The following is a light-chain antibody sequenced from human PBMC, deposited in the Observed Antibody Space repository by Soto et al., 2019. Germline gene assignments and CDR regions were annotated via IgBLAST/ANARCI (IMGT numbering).Light chain of an antibody. CDR1: SGDIGSYNR. V-gene: IGLV2-14*01. CDR3: GSYTNINKGACV. Sequence: QSVLTQPASVSGSPGQSITISCSGTSGDIGSYNRVSWYQQHPGKAPKLIIYEVTDRPSGVSNRFSGSKSGNTASLTISGLQAADEAEYYCGSYTNINKGACVFRNGTKVTV. CDR2: EVT. J-gene: IGLJ1*01.